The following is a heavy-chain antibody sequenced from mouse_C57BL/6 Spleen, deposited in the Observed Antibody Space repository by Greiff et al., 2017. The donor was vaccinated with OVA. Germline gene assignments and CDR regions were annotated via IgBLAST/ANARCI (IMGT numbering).Heavy chain of an antibody. D-gene: IGHD2-4*01. V-gene: IGHV1-53*01. Sequence: QVQLQQPGAELVKPGASVKMSCKASGYTFTSYWMHWVKQRPGQGLEWIGNINPSNGGTNYNEKFKSKATLTVDKSSSTAYMQLCSLTSEDSAVYYCARGDYHWYFDVWGTGTTVTVSS. CDR1: GYTFTSYW. CDR3: ARGDYHWYFDV. J-gene: IGHJ1*03. CDR2: INPSNGGT.